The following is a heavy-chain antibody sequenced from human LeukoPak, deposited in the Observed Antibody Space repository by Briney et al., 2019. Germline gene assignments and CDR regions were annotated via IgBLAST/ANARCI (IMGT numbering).Heavy chain of an antibody. J-gene: IGHJ4*02. CDR1: GGTFSSYA. D-gene: IGHD3-10*01. CDR3: ARDPLNYGSGSYFDC. V-gene: IGHV1-69*13. Sequence: GASVKVSCKASGGTFSSYAISWVRQAPGQGLEWMGGIIPIFGTANYAQKFQGRVTITADESTSTAYMELSSLRSEDTAVYYCARDPLNYGSGSYFDCWGQGTLVTVSS. CDR2: IIPIFGTA.